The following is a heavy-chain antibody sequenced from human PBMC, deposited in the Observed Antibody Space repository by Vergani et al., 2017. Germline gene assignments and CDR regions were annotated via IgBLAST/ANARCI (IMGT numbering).Heavy chain of an antibody. CDR2: IRSDESRR. CDR3: AKEGGGYCSGGTCYPEY. Sequence: QVQLVESGGGVVQPGTSLRLSCEASGFKFSQFGMHWVRQGPGKGLEWVASIRSDESRRYYGDSMEGPFTISRDNSKKTLYLQMKSLRPEDTAVYYCAKEGGGYCSGGTCYPEYWGQGTLVIVSS. J-gene: IGHJ4*02. V-gene: IGHV3-30*02. CDR1: GFKFSQFG. D-gene: IGHD2-15*01.